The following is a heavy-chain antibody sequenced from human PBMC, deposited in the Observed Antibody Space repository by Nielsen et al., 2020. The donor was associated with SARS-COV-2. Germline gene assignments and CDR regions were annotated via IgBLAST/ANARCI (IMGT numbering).Heavy chain of an antibody. D-gene: IGHD3-3*01. V-gene: IGHV3-30-3*01. CDR2: ISYDGSNK. CDR3: ASWEWFHH. J-gene: IGHJ4*02. Sequence: GESLKISCAASGFTFSSYAMHWVRQAPGKGLEWVAVISYDGSNKYYADSVKGRFTTSRDNSKNTLYLQMNSLRAEDTAVYYCASWEWFHHWGQGTLVTVSS. CDR1: GFTFSSYA.